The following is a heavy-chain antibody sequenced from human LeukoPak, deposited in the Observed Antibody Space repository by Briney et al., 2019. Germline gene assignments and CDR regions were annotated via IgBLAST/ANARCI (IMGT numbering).Heavy chain of an antibody. CDR1: GFTFSTYN. V-gene: IGHV3-48*04. Sequence: PGGSLRLSCAASGFTFSTYNMNWVRQAPGKGLEWVSYISISGTTIYYADSVKGRFTFSRDNAKNSLYLQMNSLRAEDTAVYYRARVGRLQYGDYVAFDYWGQGTPVTVSS. CDR2: ISISGTTI. D-gene: IGHD4-17*01. CDR3: ARVGRLQYGDYVAFDY. J-gene: IGHJ4*02.